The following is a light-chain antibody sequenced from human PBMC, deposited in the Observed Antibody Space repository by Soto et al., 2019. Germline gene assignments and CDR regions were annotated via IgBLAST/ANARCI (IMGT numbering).Light chain of an antibody. V-gene: IGKV1-8*01. Sequence: AIRMTQSPSSFSASTGDRVTITCRASQGISSYLAWYQQKPGKAPKLLIYAASTLQSGVPSRFSGSGSGTDFTLTISCLQSEDFATYYCQQYNGYSTWTFGQGTKVDVK. CDR2: AAS. J-gene: IGKJ1*01. CDR1: QGISSY. CDR3: QQYNGYSTWT.